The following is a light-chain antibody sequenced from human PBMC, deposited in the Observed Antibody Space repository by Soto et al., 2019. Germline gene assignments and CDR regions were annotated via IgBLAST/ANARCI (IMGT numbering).Light chain of an antibody. CDR1: QSVSSN. V-gene: IGKV3-15*01. CDR3: QQYTNWPWT. CDR2: DAS. J-gene: IGKJ1*01. Sequence: ETQMTQSPSTLSASKGERATLSCRASQSVSSNLAWYQQKPGQPPRLLIYDASTRATGIPTRFSGSGSGTDFTLTISSLQSEDFAVYYCQQYTNWPWTYCQGT.